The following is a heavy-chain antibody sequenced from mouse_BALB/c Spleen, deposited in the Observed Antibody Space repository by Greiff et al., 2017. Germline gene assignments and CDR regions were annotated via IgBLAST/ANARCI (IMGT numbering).Heavy chain of an antibody. D-gene: IGHD1-2*01. Sequence: EVQLVESGGGLVKPGGSLKLSCAASGFTFSSYAMSWVRQSPEKRLEWVAEISSGGSYTYYPDTVTGRFTISRDNAKNTLYLEMSSLRSEDTAMYYCARRGTALDDWGQGTTLTVSS. V-gene: IGHV5-9-4*01. CDR1: GFTFSSYA. J-gene: IGHJ2*01. CDR2: ISSGGSYT. CDR3: ARRGTALDD.